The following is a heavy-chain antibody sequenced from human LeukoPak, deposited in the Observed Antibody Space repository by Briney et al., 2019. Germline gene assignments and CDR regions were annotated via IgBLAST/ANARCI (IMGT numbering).Heavy chain of an antibody. Sequence: GGSLRLSCAASGFTFSNYWMSWVRQAPGTGLEWVSVIYSGGSTYYADSVKGRFTISSDNSKNTLYLQMNSLRAEDTAVYYCATSTGYYYGMDVWGQGTTVTVSS. J-gene: IGHJ6*02. V-gene: IGHV3-66*01. CDR1: GFTFSNYW. CDR3: ATSTGYYYGMDV. CDR2: IYSGGST. D-gene: IGHD7-27*01.